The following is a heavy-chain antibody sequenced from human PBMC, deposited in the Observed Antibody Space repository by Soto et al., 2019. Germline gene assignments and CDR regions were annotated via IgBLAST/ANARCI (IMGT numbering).Heavy chain of an antibody. V-gene: IGHV3-23*01. CDR3: AKVLPSRSITIIVVVISLDS. D-gene: IGHD3-22*01. J-gene: IGHJ4*02. CDR2: MSGSGDDA. CDR1: GFTFSNYG. Sequence: VGSLRLSCAASGFTFSNYGMSWVRQAPGKGLEWVSVMSGSGDDAYYADSVKGRFTISRDNSKNTLYLQMNSLRAEDTAVYFCAKVLPSRSITIIVVVISLDSWGQGTLVTVSS.